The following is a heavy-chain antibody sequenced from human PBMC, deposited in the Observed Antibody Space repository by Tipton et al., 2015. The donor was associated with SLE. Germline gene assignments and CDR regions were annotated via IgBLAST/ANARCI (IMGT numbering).Heavy chain of an antibody. V-gene: IGHV4-61*02. D-gene: IGHD6-13*01. Sequence: TLSLTCTVSGGSISGGSYYWSWIRQPAGKGLEWIGRIYTSGSTTYNPSLKSRVTISGDTSKNRFSLKLSSVTAADTAVYYCARGGAAAGREGYYYMDVWGKGTTVAVSS. CDR3: ARGGAAAGREGYYYMDV. J-gene: IGHJ6*03. CDR1: GGSISGGSYY. CDR2: IYTSGST.